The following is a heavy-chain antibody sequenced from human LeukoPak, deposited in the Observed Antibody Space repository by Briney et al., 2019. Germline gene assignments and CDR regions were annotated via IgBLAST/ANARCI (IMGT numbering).Heavy chain of an antibody. Sequence: GGSLRLSCAASGFTFSSYGMHWVRQAPGKGLEWVAVIWYDGSNKYYADSVKGRFTISRDNSKNTLYLQMNSLRAEDTAVYYRARDPSDYYYYYMDVWGKGTTVTVSS. CDR3: ARDPSDYYYYYMDV. V-gene: IGHV3-33*01. CDR1: GFTFSSYG. J-gene: IGHJ6*03. CDR2: IWYDGSNK.